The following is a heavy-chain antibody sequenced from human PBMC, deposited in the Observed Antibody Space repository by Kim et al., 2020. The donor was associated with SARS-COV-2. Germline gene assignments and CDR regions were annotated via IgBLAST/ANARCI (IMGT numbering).Heavy chain of an antibody. D-gene: IGHD6-19*01. CDR1: GGSFSGYY. CDR2: INHSGST. CDR3: ARGGFRYSSGWYGSPLNV. V-gene: IGHV4-34*01. Sequence: SETLSLTCAVYGGSFSGYYWSWIRQPPGKGLEWIGEINHSGSTNYNPSLKSRVTISVDTSKNQFSLKLSSVTAADTAVYYCARGGFRYSSGWYGSPLNVWGQGTTVTVSS. J-gene: IGHJ6*02.